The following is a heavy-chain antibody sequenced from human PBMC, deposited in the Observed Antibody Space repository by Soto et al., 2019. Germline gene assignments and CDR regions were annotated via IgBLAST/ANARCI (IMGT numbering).Heavy chain of an antibody. CDR2: ISGSGGST. Sequence: EVQLLESGGGLVQPGGSLRLSCAASGFTFSSYAMSWVRQAPGKGLEWVSAISGSGGSTSYADSVKGRSTISRDNSKNTLYLQMNSLRAEDTSVYYCASGPPYYDFWSGYYTDVAYYYMDVWGKGTTVTVFS. CDR3: ASGPPYYDFWSGYYTDVAYYYMDV. J-gene: IGHJ6*03. D-gene: IGHD3-3*01. CDR1: GFTFSSYA. V-gene: IGHV3-23*01.